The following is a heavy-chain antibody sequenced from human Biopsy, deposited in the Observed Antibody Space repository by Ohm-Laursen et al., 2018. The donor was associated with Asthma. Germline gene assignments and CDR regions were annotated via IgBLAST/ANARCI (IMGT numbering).Heavy chain of an antibody. CDR1: GFSFSNFT. J-gene: IGHJ3*02. CDR2: ISKDASTQ. CDR3: VRDGTDDAFDI. V-gene: IGHV3-30*01. D-gene: IGHD1-1*01. Sequence: SLRLSCAASGFSFSNFTIHWVRQAPGKGLEWVGVISKDASTQDYADSVKGRFAMARDNSKNTLDLQMNSLREEDTAVYYCVRDGTDDAFDIWGQGTVVSVSS.